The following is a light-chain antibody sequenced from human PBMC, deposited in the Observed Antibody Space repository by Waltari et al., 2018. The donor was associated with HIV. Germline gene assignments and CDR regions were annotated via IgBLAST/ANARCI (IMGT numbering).Light chain of an antibody. CDR2: DVY. Sequence: QAVLTPPASVSGSPGQSINIASSVNCRGIGSFNTVSCYRPTHPGTVPSLLVHDVYKRPSVISPRLSGSQSGSTASLGISGPQAGDEAYYYCCSFGPRTSWLLGGGTQVTV. J-gene: IGLJ3*02. V-gene: IGLV2-23*02. CDR1: CRGIGSFNT. CDR3: CSFGPRTSWL.